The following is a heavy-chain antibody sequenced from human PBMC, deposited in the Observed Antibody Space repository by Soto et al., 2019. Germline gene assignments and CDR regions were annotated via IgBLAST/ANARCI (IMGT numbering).Heavy chain of an antibody. CDR2: IYYSGST. CDR3: ARVNYYDSSGFDY. V-gene: IGHV4-31*03. D-gene: IGHD3-22*01. CDR1: GGSISSGGYY. Sequence: SETLYLTCTVSGGSISSGGYYWRWIRQHPGKGLEWIGYIYYSGSTYYNPSLKSRVTISVDTSKNQFSLKLSSVTAADTAVYYCARVNYYDSSGFDYWGQGTLITVS. J-gene: IGHJ4*02.